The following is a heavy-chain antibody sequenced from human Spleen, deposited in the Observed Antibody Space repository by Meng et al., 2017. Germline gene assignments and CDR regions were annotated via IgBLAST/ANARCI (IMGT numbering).Heavy chain of an antibody. CDR1: GGTFSSYA. Sequence: ASVKVSCKASGGTFSSYAISWVRQAPGQGREWMGRINHKSGDTHYAQRFQGRVTMTGDTSISTADMELSGLRSDDTAMYYCARDEDISAAGKLFGDYWGQGTLVTVSS. CDR3: ARDEDISAAGKLFGDY. CDR2: INHKSGDT. V-gene: IGHV1-2*06. J-gene: IGHJ4*02. D-gene: IGHD6-13*01.